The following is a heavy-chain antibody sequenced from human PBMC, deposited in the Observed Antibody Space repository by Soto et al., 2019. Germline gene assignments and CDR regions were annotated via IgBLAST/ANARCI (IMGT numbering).Heavy chain of an antibody. CDR2: ISYDGSNK. CDR1: GFTFSSYA. V-gene: IGHV3-30-3*01. J-gene: IGHJ2*01. CDR3: ARPLWRDDYNWGYFDL. D-gene: IGHD4-4*01. Sequence: QVQLVESGGGVVQPGRSLRLSCAASGFTFSSYAMHWVRQAPGTGLVWVAVISYDGSNKYYADSVKGRFTISRENSKNTLYLQMNSLRTEDTAVYYCARPLWRDDYNWGYFDLWGRGTLVTVSS.